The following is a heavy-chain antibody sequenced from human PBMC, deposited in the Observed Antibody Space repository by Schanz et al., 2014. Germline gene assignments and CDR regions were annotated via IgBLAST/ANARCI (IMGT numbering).Heavy chain of an antibody. CDR2: MNSKTGNT. J-gene: IGHJ4*02. D-gene: IGHD3-16*01. Sequence: QVQLVQSGAEVKNPGASVKVSCKASGYTFINSDINWVRQAAGQGLEWMGWMNSKTGNTGYAQRFQGRVTMTRNTSITTAYLELSSLRSGDTAVYYCTKGRTFGRWGQGTLVTVSS. CDR1: GYTFINSD. CDR3: TKGRTFGR. V-gene: IGHV1-8*02.